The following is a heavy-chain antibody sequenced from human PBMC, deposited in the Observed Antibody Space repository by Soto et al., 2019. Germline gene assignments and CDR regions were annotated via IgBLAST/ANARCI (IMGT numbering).Heavy chain of an antibody. Sequence: GGSNRVSSVVAGFIFRDSARHRVSKKTGKGLEWVGRIRSKVNSYGTAYAASVKGRFTVSRDDSKNTAYLQMDGLKIEDTAMYYCARQWDYYDSSGRLDDWGQGTQVTVSS. CDR3: ARQWDYYDSSGRLDD. CDR2: IRSKVNSYGT. CDR1: GFIFRDSA. D-gene: IGHD3-22*01. V-gene: IGHV3-73*01. J-gene: IGHJ4*02.